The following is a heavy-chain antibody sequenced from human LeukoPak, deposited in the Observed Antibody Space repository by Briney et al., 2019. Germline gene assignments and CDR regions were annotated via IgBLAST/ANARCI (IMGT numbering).Heavy chain of an antibody. CDR1: GFTFDDYG. J-gene: IGHJ4*02. D-gene: IGHD1-14*01. V-gene: IGHV3-20*04. Sequence: GGSLRLSCAASGFTFDDYGMSWVRQAPGKGLEWVSGINWNGGSTGYADSVKGRFTISRDNAKNSLYLQLNSLRAEDTALYYCARGPPFITGTTFDYWGQGTLVTVSS. CDR3: ARGPPFITGTTFDY. CDR2: INWNGGST.